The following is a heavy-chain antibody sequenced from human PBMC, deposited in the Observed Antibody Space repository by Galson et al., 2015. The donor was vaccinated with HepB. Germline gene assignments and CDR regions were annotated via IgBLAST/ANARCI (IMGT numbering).Heavy chain of an antibody. D-gene: IGHD1-26*01. CDR1: GGTFSSYA. CDR3: ARARDAGTYLYYYYGMDV. V-gene: IGHV1-69*04. CDR2: IVPVLDVA. Sequence: SVKVSCKASGGTFSSYAISWVRQAPGQGLEWMGRIVPVLDVANYAQSFQGRVTITADKSTNTAYMELSRLRSEDTAVYYCARARDAGTYLYYYYGMDVWGQGTTGTVSS. J-gene: IGHJ6*02.